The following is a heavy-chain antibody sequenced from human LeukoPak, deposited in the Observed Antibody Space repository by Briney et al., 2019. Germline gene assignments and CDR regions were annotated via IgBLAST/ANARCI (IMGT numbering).Heavy chain of an antibody. V-gene: IGHV4-34*01. CDR3: ARSKWAAYWGGDCYTVFFDY. J-gene: IGHJ4*02. Sequence: PSETLSLTCAVYGGSFSGYYWSWIRQPPGKGLEWIGEINHSGSTNYNPSLKSRVTISVDTSQNQFSLKLSSVTAADPAGYYIARSKWAAYWGGDCYTVFFDYWGQGTLVTVSS. CDR1: GGSFSGYY. D-gene: IGHD2-21*02. CDR2: INHSGST.